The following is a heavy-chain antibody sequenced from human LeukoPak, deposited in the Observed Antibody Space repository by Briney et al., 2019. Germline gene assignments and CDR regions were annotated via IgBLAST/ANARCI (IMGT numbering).Heavy chain of an antibody. D-gene: IGHD3-22*01. J-gene: IGHJ6*03. Sequence: PSETLSLTCAVYGESFSGYYWSWIRQPPGKGLEWIGEINHSGSTNYNPSLKSRVTISVDTSKNQFSLKLSSVTAADTAVYYCARRSGSGYPPANHYYYYYYMDVWGKGTTVTVSS. CDR2: INHSGST. V-gene: IGHV4-34*01. CDR3: ARRSGSGYPPANHYYYYYYMDV. CDR1: GESFSGYY.